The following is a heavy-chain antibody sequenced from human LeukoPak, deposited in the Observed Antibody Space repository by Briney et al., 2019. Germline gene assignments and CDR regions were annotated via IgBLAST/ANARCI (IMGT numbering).Heavy chain of an antibody. Sequence: GGSLRLSCAASGLTFSSYWMHWVRQAPGKGLVWVSRINSDGSSTSYADSVKGRFTISRDNSKNTLYLQMNSLRADDTAIYYCARNQQLGGHSYYYYGMDVWGQGTTVTVSS. CDR3: ARNQQLGGHSYYYYGMDV. J-gene: IGHJ6*02. V-gene: IGHV3-74*01. CDR1: GLTFSSYW. CDR2: INSDGSST. D-gene: IGHD3-16*01.